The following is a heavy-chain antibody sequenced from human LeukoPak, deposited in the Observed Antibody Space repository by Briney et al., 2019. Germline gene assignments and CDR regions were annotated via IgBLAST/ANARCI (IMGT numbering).Heavy chain of an antibody. Sequence: GGSLRLSCAASGFTFSSYSVSWVRQAPGKGLAWVSYISSTSSTIYYADSVKGRFTISRDNAKNSLYLQMNSLRAEDTAVYHCARFYYYDSTGYYYPWGQGTQVTVSS. J-gene: IGHJ5*02. CDR1: GFTFSSYS. V-gene: IGHV3-48*04. CDR3: ARFYYYDSTGYYYP. D-gene: IGHD3-22*01. CDR2: ISSTSSTI.